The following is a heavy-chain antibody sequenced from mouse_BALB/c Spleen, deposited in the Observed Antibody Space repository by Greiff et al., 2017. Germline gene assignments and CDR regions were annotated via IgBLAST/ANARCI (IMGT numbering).Heavy chain of an antibody. CDR2: IYPGDGNT. CDR1: GYAFSSYW. J-gene: IGHJ2*01. D-gene: IGHD2-1*01. CDR3: ARGEGNRY. V-gene: IGHV1-80*01. Sequence: VQLQQSGAELVRPASSVKISCKASGYAFSSYWMNWVKQRPGQGLEWIGQIYPGDGNTNYNGKCKGKATLTAYKSSSTAYMQLSSLTSEDSAVYCCARGEGNRYWGQGTTLTVSA.